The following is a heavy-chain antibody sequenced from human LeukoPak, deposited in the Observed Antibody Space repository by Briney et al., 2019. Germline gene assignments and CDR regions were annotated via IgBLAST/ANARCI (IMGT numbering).Heavy chain of an antibody. CDR2: IYYSGST. Sequence: SETLSLTCTVSGGSISSYYWSWIRQPPGKGLEWIGYIYYSGSTNYNPSLKSRVTISVDTSKNQLSLKLSSVTAADTAVYYCAREGGGYSYGLIDYWGQGTLVTVSS. CDR1: GGSISSYY. J-gene: IGHJ4*02. CDR3: AREGGGYSYGLIDY. D-gene: IGHD5-18*01. V-gene: IGHV4-59*01.